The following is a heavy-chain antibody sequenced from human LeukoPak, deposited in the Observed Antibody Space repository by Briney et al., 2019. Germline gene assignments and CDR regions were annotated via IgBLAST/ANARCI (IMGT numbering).Heavy chain of an antibody. D-gene: IGHD6-6*01. CDR2: ISYDGSNK. Sequence: GGSLRLSCAASGFTFSSYSMHWVRQAPGKGLEWVAVISYDGSNKYYADSVKGRFTISRDNSKNTLYLQMNSLRAEDTAVYYCARAGHFSSSPVYFDYWGQGTLVTVSS. V-gene: IGHV3-30*03. CDR1: GFTFSSYS. CDR3: ARAGHFSSSPVYFDY. J-gene: IGHJ4*02.